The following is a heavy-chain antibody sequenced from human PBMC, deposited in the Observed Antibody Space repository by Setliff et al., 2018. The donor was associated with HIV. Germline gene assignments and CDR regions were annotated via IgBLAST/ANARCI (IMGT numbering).Heavy chain of an antibody. D-gene: IGHD6-13*01. CDR1: GFIFSHYG. Sequence: PGGSLRLSCAASGFIFSHYGMHWVRQAPGKGLEWVAVIWYDASNQNYADSVKGRLTISRDNSNNTLYLQMNSLTPEDTAVYHCARYSSSWHTFDYWGQGILVT. CDR2: IWYDASNQ. CDR3: ARYSSSWHTFDY. J-gene: IGHJ4*02. V-gene: IGHV3-33*01.